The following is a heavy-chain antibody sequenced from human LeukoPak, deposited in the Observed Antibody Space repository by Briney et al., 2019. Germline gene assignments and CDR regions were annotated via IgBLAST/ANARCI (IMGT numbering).Heavy chain of an antibody. V-gene: IGHV6-1*01. CDR1: GDSVSSDNVV. D-gene: IGHD2-15*01. CDR2: TYYRSQWYS. Sequence: SQTLSLTCGISGDSVSSDNVVWHWIRQSPSRGLEWLGRTYYRSQWYSSYASSVKSRISINPDTSKNQFSLQLSSATAADTAAYYCATASGYCSGGSCYSGRWFDPWGQGTLVTVSS. J-gene: IGHJ5*02. CDR3: ATASGYCSGGSCYSGRWFDP.